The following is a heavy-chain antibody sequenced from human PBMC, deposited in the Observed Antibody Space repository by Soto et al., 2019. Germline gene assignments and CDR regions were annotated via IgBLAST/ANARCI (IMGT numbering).Heavy chain of an antibody. V-gene: IGHV3-23*01. CDR2: ISGSGGST. CDR1: GFTFSSYA. D-gene: IGHD3-10*01. Sequence: TGGSLRLSCAASGFTFSSYAMSWVRQAPGKGLEWVSAISGSGGSTYYADSVKGRFTISRDNSKNTLYLQMNSLRAEDTAVYYCAKIDQLLWFGELHKDNWFDPWGQGTLVTVSS. J-gene: IGHJ5*02. CDR3: AKIDQLLWFGELHKDNWFDP.